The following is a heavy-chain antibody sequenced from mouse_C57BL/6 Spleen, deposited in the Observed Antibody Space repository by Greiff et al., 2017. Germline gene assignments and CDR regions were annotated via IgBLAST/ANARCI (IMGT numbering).Heavy chain of an antibody. J-gene: IGHJ2*01. CDR2: ISSGSSTI. CDR1: GFTFSDYG. CDR3: ARGYSHFDY. D-gene: IGHD2-12*01. V-gene: IGHV5-17*01. Sequence: EVKLMESGGGLVKPGGSLKLSCAASGFTFSDYGMHWVRQAPEKGLEWVANISSGSSTIYYADTVKGRFTISRDNAKNTLFLQMTSLSSEDTARDYCARGYSHFDYWGQGTTLTVSS.